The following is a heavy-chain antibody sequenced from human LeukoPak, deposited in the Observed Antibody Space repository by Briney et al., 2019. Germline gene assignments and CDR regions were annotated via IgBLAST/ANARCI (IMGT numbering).Heavy chain of an antibody. CDR3: ARDREHSYGSDFGH. D-gene: IGHD5-18*01. Sequence: SETLSLTCTVSRGYIHTYYWAWIRQPAGKGLEWVGRANVGGHRDYNPSLKSRVSMSIDESANQFSLNLMSVTAADTAVYYCARDREHSYGSDFGHWGQGILVTVSA. CDR1: RGYIHTYY. CDR2: ANVGGHR. J-gene: IGHJ4*02. V-gene: IGHV4-4*07.